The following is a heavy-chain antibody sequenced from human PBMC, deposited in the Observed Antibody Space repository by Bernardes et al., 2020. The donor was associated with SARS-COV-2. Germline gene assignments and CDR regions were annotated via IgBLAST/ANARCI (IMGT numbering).Heavy chain of an antibody. V-gene: IGHV4-34*01. CDR3: ARGSPGDV. CDR1: GGSFSVYY. Sequence: SETLFLTCSIYGGSFSVYYWNWIRQSPGKGLEWIGEINQSGTTNYNPSLKSRVTMSVDTSKNQFSLKLSSVTAADTAVYYCARGSPGDVWGQGTTVTVSS. J-gene: IGHJ6*02. CDR2: INQSGTT.